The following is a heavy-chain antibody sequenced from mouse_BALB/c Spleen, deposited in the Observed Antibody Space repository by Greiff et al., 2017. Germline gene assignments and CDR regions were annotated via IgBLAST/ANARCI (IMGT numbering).Heavy chain of an antibody. CDR1: GYTFTSYW. CDR3: ARDYGNYVGAMDY. J-gene: IGHJ4*01. Sequence: DLVKPGASVKLCCKASGYTFTSYWINWIKQRPGQGLEWIGRIAPGSGSTYYNEMFKGKATLTVDTSSSTAYIQLSSLSSEDSAVYFCARDYGNYVGAMDYWGQGTSVTVSS. CDR2: IAPGSGST. D-gene: IGHD2-1*01. V-gene: IGHV1S41*01.